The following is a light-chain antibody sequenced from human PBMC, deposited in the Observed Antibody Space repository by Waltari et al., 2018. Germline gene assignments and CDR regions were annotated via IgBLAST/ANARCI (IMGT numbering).Light chain of an antibody. J-gene: IGKJ2*01. V-gene: IGKV3-20*01. CDR2: GAS. CDR1: QSLTKKY. CDR3: QQYGSSILYT. Sequence: VLTQSPGTLSLSPGASAAVSCRASQSLTKKYLAWYQQKPGQAPRLLIYGASSRAAGIPDRFSGSGSGTDFTLTISRLEPEDFAVYYCQQYGSSILYTFGQGTKLEIK.